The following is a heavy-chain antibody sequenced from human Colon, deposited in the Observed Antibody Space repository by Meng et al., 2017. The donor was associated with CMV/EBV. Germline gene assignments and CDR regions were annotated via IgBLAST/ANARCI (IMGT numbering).Heavy chain of an antibody. CDR2: INPKTGDT. J-gene: IGHJ6*02. D-gene: IGHD1-26*01. V-gene: IGHV1-2*02. Sequence: ASVKVSCKASGYTFTGHYMHWVRQAPGQEFEWMGWINPKTGDTRYAQNFQGRVTMTRDTSIVTAYMELSRLRSDDTAVYYCASGYSGSSTAYYYYYGMDVWGQGTTVTVSS. CDR1: GYTFTGHY. CDR3: ASGYSGSSTAYYYYYGMDV.